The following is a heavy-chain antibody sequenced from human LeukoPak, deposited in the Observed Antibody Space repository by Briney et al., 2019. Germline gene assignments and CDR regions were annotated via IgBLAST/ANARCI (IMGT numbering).Heavy chain of an antibody. CDR3: AKVSGDYVHNWFDP. J-gene: IGHJ5*02. Sequence: SGGSLRLSCAASGFTFSSYGMHWVRQAPGKGLEWVAVISYDGSNKYYADSVKGRFTISRDNSKNTLYLQMNSLRAEDTAVYYCAKVSGDYVHNWFDPWGQGTLVTVSS. V-gene: IGHV3-30*18. CDR1: GFTFSSYG. CDR2: ISYDGSNK. D-gene: IGHD4-17*01.